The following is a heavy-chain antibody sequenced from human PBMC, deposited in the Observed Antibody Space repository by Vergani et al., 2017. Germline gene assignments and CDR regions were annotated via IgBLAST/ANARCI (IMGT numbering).Heavy chain of an antibody. D-gene: IGHD6-13*01. V-gene: IGHV3-30-3*02. J-gene: IGHJ4*02. CDR1: GFTFSSYA. CDR3: AKPPASSSWYGRYDY. Sequence: QVQLVESGGGVVQPGRSLRLSCAASGFTFSSYAMHWVRQAPGKGLEWVAVISYDGSNKYYADSVKGRFTISRDNSKNTLYLQMNSLRAEDTAVYYCAKPPASSSWYGRYDYWGQGTLVTVSS. CDR2: ISYDGSNK.